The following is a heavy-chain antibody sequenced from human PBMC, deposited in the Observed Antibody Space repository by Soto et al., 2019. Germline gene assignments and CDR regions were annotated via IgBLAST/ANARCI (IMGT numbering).Heavy chain of an antibody. CDR2: IYYSGST. CDR1: GGSISSYY. Sequence: QVQLQESGPGLVKPSETLSLTCTVSGGSISSYYWSWIRQPPGKGLEWIGYIYYSGSTNYNPSLKSRVTISVDTSKNQFSLKLSSVTAADTAVYYGARHPPSSVDYGAGGYFDYWGQGTLVTVSS. J-gene: IGHJ4*02. V-gene: IGHV4-59*08. CDR3: ARHPPSSVDYGAGGYFDY. D-gene: IGHD4-17*01.